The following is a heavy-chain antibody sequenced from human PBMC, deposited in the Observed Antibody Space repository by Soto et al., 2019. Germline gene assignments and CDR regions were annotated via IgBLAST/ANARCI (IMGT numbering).Heavy chain of an antibody. Sequence: PSQTLSLTCAISGDSVSSNSAAWNWIRQSPSRGLEWLGRTYYRSKWYNDYAVSVKSRITINPDRSKKQFSLQLNSVTPEDTAVYYCARDYGLWPSSHYYYGMDVWGQGTTVTVSS. CDR3: ARDYGLWPSSHYYYGMDV. V-gene: IGHV6-1*01. CDR2: TYYRSKWYN. D-gene: IGHD4-17*01. CDR1: GDSVSSNSAA. J-gene: IGHJ6*02.